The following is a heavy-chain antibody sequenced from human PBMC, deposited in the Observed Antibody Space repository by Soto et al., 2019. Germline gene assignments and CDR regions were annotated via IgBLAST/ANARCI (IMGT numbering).Heavy chain of an antibody. CDR3: AKDRSSTSCYAFDY. V-gene: IGHV3-23*01. Sequence: PGGALRLSCAASGFTFRSYGMSWVRQDPGKGLEWVSAINSRGGSKYYADSVKGRFTISRDSSKNTLYLQMNSLRAEDTAVYYCAKDRSSTSCYAFDYWGQGTLVTVSS. CDR1: GFTFRSYG. CDR2: INSRGGSK. J-gene: IGHJ4*02. D-gene: IGHD2-2*01.